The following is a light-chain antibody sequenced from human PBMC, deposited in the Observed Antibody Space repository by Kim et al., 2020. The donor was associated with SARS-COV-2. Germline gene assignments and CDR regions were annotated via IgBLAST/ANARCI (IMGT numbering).Light chain of an antibody. CDR2: VAT. J-gene: IGKJ4*01. V-gene: IGKV3-15*01. Sequence: EVVMTQSTATLSVSPGERAALSCRASRSISINLAGYHQKPGQAPRLLIYVATTRATGIPARFSGSGSGTEFTLTISTLQSEDFSVYYFQQYNNWPPLTFGAGTKVDIK. CDR3: QQYNNWPPLT. CDR1: RSISIN.